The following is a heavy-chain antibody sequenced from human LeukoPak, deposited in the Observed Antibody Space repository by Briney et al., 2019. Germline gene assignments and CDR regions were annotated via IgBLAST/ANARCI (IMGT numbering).Heavy chain of an antibody. CDR1: GFTFSDYY. V-gene: IGHV3-11*04. CDR2: ISSGSTI. CDR3: ARRPSLWLVDY. J-gene: IGHJ4*02. Sequence: GSLRLSCAASGFTFSDYYMSWIRQAPGKGLEWISYISSGSTIYYADSVEGRFTISRDNAKNSLYLQMNSLRAEDTAVYYCARRPSLWLVDYWGQGTLVTVSS. D-gene: IGHD6-19*01.